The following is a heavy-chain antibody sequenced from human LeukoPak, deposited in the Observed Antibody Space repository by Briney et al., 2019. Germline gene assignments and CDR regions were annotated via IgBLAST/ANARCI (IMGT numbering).Heavy chain of an antibody. CDR2: IYYSGST. CDR1: GGSISSYY. J-gene: IGHJ6*03. CDR3: ARGSTVTYYYRDV. V-gene: IGHV4-59*01. D-gene: IGHD4-17*01. Sequence: TPSGTLSLTCTVSGGSISSYYWSWLRQPPGKGLEWVGYIYYSGSTNYNPSLKSRVTISVDTSKNQFSLKLSSVTAADTAVYYCARGSTVTYYYRDVWGKGTTVTVSS.